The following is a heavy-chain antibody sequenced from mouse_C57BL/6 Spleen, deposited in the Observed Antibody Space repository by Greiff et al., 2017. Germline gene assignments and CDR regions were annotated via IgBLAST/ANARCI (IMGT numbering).Heavy chain of an antibody. CDR3: ARGRDAYAMDY. J-gene: IGHJ4*01. CDR2: LYPGDGAT. D-gene: IGHD3-3*01. V-gene: IGHV1-82*01. CDR1: GYAFSSSW. Sequence: VQLQQSGPELVKPGASVKISCKASGYAFSSSWMNWVKQRPGKGLEWIGRLYPGDGATNYNGKFKGKATLTADKSSSTAYMQRISLTSEDSSVYFFARGRDAYAMDYWGQGTSVTVSS.